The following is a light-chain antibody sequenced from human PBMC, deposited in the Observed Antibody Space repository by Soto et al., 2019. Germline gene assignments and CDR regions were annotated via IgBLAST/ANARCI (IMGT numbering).Light chain of an antibody. CDR2: SNN. Sequence: QSVLTQPPSASGTPGQRVTISCSGSSSNIGSYIVNWYQQLPGTAPKLLIYSNNQRPSGVPDRFSGSKSGTSASLAISGLQSEDEADYYCAAWDYSLNGNVVFGGGTQLTVL. CDR1: SSNIGSYI. CDR3: AAWDYSLNGNVV. V-gene: IGLV1-44*01. J-gene: IGLJ2*01.